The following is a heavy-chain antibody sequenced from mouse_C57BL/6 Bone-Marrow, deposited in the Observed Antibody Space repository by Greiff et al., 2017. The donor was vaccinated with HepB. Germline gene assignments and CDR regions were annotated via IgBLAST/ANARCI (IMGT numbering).Heavy chain of an antibody. CDR1: GFTFSSYG. D-gene: IGHD1-1*01. Sequence: EVHLVESGGDLVKPGGSLKLSCAASGFTFSSYGMSWVRQTPDKRLEWVATISSGGSYTYYPDSVKGRFTISRDNAKNTLYLQMSSLKSEDTAMYYCADDGSGPFAYWGQGTLVTVSA. V-gene: IGHV5-6*01. CDR2: ISSGGSYT. CDR3: ADDGSGPFAY. J-gene: IGHJ3*01.